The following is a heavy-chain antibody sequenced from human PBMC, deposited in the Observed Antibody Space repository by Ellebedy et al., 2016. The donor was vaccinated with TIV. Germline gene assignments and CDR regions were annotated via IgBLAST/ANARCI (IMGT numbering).Heavy chain of an antibody. J-gene: IGHJ5*02. Sequence: AASVKVSCKASGYTFSNSFMHWVRQAPGQGLEWMGWISAYNGNTNYAQKLQGRVTMTTDTSTSTAYMELRSLRSDDTAVYYCAYHNWHDGELNWFDPWGQGTLVTVSS. V-gene: IGHV1-18*04. CDR3: AYHNWHDGELNWFDP. D-gene: IGHD1-1*01. CDR2: ISAYNGNT. CDR1: GYTFSNSF.